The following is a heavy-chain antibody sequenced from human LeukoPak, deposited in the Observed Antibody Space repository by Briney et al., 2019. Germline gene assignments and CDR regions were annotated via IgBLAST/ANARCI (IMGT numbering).Heavy chain of an antibody. CDR1: GFTFSSYG. V-gene: IGHV3-23*01. CDR3: AKASPHYYGSGSYYLDPFDP. Sequence: GGSLRLSCAASGFTFSSYGMSWVRQAPGKGLEWVSAISGSGDSTYYADSVKGRFTISRDNSKNTLYLQMNSLRAEDTAVYYCAKASPHYYGSGSYYLDPFDPWGQGTLVTVSS. D-gene: IGHD3-10*01. CDR2: ISGSGDST. J-gene: IGHJ5*02.